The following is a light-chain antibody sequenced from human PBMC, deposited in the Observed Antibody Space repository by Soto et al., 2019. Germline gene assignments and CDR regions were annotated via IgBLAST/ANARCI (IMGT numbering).Light chain of an antibody. CDR1: QSVSSN. CDR3: QQYNDWPRT. J-gene: IGKJ1*01. Sequence: EIVMTQSPATLSVSPGKRATLSCRASQSVSSNLAWYQQKAGQAPRLLIYGASTRATGIPARFSGSGSGTEFTLTLSSLQSEDFAVYYCQQYNDWPRTFGQGTKVDIK. V-gene: IGKV3-15*01. CDR2: GAS.